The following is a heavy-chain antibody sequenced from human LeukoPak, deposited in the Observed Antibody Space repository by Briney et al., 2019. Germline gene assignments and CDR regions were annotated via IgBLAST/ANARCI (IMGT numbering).Heavy chain of an antibody. J-gene: IGHJ5*02. CDR3: ARGVVPAAIGWFDL. CDR1: GGTFSSYA. D-gene: IGHD2-2*01. V-gene: IGHV1-69*01. CDR2: IIPIFGTA. Sequence: SVKVSCKASGGTFSSYAISWVRQAPGQGLEWMGGIIPIFGTANYAQKFQGRVTITADESTSTAYMELSSLRSEDTAVYYCARGVVPAAIGWFDLWGQGTLVTVSS.